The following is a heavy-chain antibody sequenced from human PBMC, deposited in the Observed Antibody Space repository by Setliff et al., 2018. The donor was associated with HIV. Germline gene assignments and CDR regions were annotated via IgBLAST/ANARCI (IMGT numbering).Heavy chain of an antibody. V-gene: IGHV1-3*01. Sequence: GASVKVSCKSSGHTFTSYTMHWVRQAPGQRLEWMGRINAGNGNTKYSQKFQGRVTITRDTSATTAYMELSSLRSEDTAVYYCARDHRPNYYDNSGSPGYWGQGTLVTVSS. CDR2: INAGNGNT. D-gene: IGHD3-22*01. CDR1: GHTFTSYT. J-gene: IGHJ4*02. CDR3: ARDHRPNYYDNSGSPGY.